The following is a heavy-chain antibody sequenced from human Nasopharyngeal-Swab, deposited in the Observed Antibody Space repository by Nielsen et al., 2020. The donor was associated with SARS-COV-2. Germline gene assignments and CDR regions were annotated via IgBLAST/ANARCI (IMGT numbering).Heavy chain of an antibody. CDR2: IYYSGST. V-gene: IGHV4-39*01. Sequence: SETLSLTCTVSGGSISSSSYYWGWIRQPPGKGLEWIGSIYYSGSTYYNPSLKSRVTISVDTSKNQFSLKLSSVTAADTAVYCCARLCLCREPIHWGQGTLVTVSS. J-gene: IGHJ4*02. D-gene: IGHD1-26*01. CDR3: ARLCLCREPIH. CDR1: GGSISSSSYY.